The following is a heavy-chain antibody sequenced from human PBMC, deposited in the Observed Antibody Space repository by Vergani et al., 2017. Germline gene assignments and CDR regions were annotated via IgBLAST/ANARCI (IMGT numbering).Heavy chain of an antibody. CDR1: GFTFSDYY. J-gene: IGHJ4*02. CDR3: ARDLLPGTLLLLAY. Sequence: QVQLVESGGGLVKPGGSLRLSCAASGFTFSDYYMTWIRQAPGKGLEWISYISGSGHTKYYADSVKGRFAITRDNAKNSLYLQMNNLRGEDTAVYYCARDLLPGTLLLLAYWGQGTLLSVSS. V-gene: IGHV3-11*04. D-gene: IGHD1-7*01. CDR2: ISGSGHTK.